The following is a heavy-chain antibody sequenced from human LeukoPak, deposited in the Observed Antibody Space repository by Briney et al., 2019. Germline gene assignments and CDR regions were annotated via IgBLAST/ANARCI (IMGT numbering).Heavy chain of an antibody. J-gene: IGHJ3*02. CDR2: ISSSSSYI. V-gene: IGHV3-21*01. D-gene: IGHD4-11*01. Sequence: GSLRLSCAASGFTFSSYSMNWVRQAPGKGLEWVSSISSSSSYIYYADSVKGRFTISRDNAKNSLYLQMNSLRAEDTAVYYCARDQQNSNGAFDIWGQGTMVTVSS. CDR3: ARDQQNSNGAFDI. CDR1: GFTFSSYS.